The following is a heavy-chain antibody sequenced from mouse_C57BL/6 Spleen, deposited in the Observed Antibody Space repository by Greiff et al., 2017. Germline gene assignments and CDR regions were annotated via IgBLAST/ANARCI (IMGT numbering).Heavy chain of an antibody. CDR2: ISDGGSYT. CDR1: GFTFSSYA. V-gene: IGHV5-4*01. J-gene: IGHJ2*01. D-gene: IGHD2-3*01. Sequence: DVHLVESGGGLVKPGGSLKLSCAASGFTFSSYAMSWVRQTPEKRLEWVATISDGGSYTNYPDNVKGRFTISRDNAKNNLYLQMSHLKSEDTAMYYCARGGSDGYYYFDYWGQGATLTVSS. CDR3: ARGGSDGYYYFDY.